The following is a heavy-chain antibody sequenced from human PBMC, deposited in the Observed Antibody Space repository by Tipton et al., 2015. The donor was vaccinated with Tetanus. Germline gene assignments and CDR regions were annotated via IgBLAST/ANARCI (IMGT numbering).Heavy chain of an antibody. V-gene: IGHV5-51*01. CDR2: IYPGDSDT. CDR1: GYSFTSYW. D-gene: IGHD3-22*01. J-gene: IGHJ4*02. CDR3: ARSYYYDSSGYLVGYYFDY. Sequence: QLVQSGAEVKKPGESLKISCKGSGYSFTSYWIGWVRQMPGKGLEWMGIIYPGDSDTRYSPPFQGQVTISADKSISTAYLQWSSLKASDTAMYYCARSYYYDSSGYLVGYYFDYWSQGTLVTVSS.